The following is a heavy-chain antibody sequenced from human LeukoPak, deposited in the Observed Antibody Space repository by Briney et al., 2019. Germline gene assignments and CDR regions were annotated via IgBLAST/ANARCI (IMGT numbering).Heavy chain of an antibody. Sequence: GGSLRLSCAASGLTFSSYAMSWVGQAPGKGLERVSATSGSGASTYHADSVKGRFTISRDNSKNTLYLQMNSLRAEDTAVYYCANGLIGGYYYMDVWGKGTTVTVSS. CDR2: TSGSGAST. CDR1: GLTFSSYA. J-gene: IGHJ6*03. V-gene: IGHV3-23*01. CDR3: ANGLIGGYYYMDV. D-gene: IGHD2/OR15-2a*01.